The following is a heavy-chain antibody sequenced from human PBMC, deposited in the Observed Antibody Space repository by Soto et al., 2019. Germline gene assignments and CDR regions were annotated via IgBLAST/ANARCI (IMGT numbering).Heavy chain of an antibody. CDR2: TYYRSKWYN. J-gene: IGHJ6*03. D-gene: IGHD5-12*01. CDR3: ARDHGYVQWYGYYYYLYV. CDR1: GDSVSSNSAA. Sequence: PSQTLSLTCAISGDSVSSNSAAWNWIRQSPSRGLEWLGRTYYRSKWYNDYAVSVKSRITINPDTSKNQFSLQLNSVTPEDTAVYYCARDHGYVQWYGYYYYLYVWTKGTTFTVSS. V-gene: IGHV6-1*01.